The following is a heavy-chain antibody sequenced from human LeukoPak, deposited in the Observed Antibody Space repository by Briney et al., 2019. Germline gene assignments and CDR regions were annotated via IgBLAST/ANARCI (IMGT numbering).Heavy chain of an antibody. D-gene: IGHD1-14*01. CDR2: IYYSGST. J-gene: IGHJ4*02. V-gene: IGHV4-39*01. Sequence: MASETLSLTCTVSGGSISSSSYYWGWIRQPPGKGLEWIGSIYYSGSTYYNPSLKSRVTISVDTSKNQFSLKLSSVPAADTAVYYCARTGPGTKQQNFDYWGQGTLVTVSS. CDR3: ARTGPGTKQQNFDY. CDR1: GGSISSSSYY.